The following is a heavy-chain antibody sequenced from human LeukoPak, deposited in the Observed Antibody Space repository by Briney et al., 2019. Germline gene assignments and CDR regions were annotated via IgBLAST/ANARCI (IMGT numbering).Heavy chain of an antibody. Sequence: QTSETLSLTCTVSGGSISSYYWSWIRQPPGKVLEWIGYIYYSGSTNYNPSLKSRVTISVDTSKNQFSLKLSSVTAADTAVYYCAREGNYYDSSGYYGPFDYWGQGTLVTVSS. J-gene: IGHJ4*02. CDR2: IYYSGST. V-gene: IGHV4-59*01. CDR3: AREGNYYDSSGYYGPFDY. CDR1: GGSISSYY. D-gene: IGHD3-22*01.